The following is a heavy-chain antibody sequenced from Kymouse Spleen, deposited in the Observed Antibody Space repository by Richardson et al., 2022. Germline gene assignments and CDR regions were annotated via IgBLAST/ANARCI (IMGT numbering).Heavy chain of an antibody. D-gene: IGHD6-13*01. CDR2: INAGNGNT. Sequence: QVQLVQSGAEVKKPGASVKVSCKASGYTFTSYAMHWVRQAPGQRLEWMGWINAGNGNTKYSQKFQGRVTITRDTSASTAYMELSSLRSEDTAVYYCARGGAAAGVDYWGQGTLVTVSS. CDR1: GYTFTSYA. V-gene: IGHV1-3*01. J-gene: IGHJ4*02. CDR3: ARGGAAAGVDY.